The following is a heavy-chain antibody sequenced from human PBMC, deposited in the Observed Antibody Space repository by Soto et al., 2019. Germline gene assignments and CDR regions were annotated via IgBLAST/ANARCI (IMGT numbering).Heavy chain of an antibody. Sequence: QVQLVQSGAEVKKPGSSVKVSCKASGGTFSRHAINWVRQAPGHGLQWMGGIVPLFGTANYAQKFQGGVTITADESTSTAHMELRSLRSEDTAVYYCARDYGHDCSGGNCYFYFWGQGTLVTVSS. CDR1: GGTFSRHA. D-gene: IGHD2-15*01. CDR2: IVPLFGTA. J-gene: IGHJ4*02. V-gene: IGHV1-69*01. CDR3: ARDYGHDCSGGNCYFYF.